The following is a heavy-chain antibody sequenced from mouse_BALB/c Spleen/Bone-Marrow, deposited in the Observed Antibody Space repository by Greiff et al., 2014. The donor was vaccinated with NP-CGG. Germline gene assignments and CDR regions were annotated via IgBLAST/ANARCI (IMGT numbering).Heavy chain of an antibody. CDR3: ARDGDYRYAWFAY. CDR2: ISDAGSYT. CDR1: GFTFSDYY. J-gene: IGHJ3*01. V-gene: IGHV5-4*02. Sequence: EVMLVESGGGLVKPGGSLKLSCAASGFTFSDYYMYWVRQTPEKRLEWVATISDAGSYTYYPDSVKGRFTIYRDNAKNNLYLQMISLKSEDTAMYYCARDGDYRYAWFAYWGQGTLVTVST. D-gene: IGHD2-14*01.